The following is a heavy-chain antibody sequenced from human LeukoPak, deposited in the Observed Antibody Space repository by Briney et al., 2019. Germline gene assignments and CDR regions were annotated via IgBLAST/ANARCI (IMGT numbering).Heavy chain of an antibody. CDR3: ARDVGY. V-gene: IGHV4-38-2*02. CDR1: GYSLTSAYY. Sequence: SETLSLICTVSGYSLTSAYYWGWIRQPPGKGLEWIGSIYYSGSTYYNPSLKGRVTISVHTSKNQFSLKLSSVTAADTAVYYCARDVGYWGQGTLVTVSS. CDR2: IYYSGST. J-gene: IGHJ4*02.